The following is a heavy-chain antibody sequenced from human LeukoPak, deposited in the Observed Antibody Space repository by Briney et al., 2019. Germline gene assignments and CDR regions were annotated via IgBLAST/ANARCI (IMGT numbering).Heavy chain of an antibody. CDR1: GFTFSSYW. Sequence: GGSLRLSCAASGFTFSSYWMHWVRQAPGKGLVWVSRINTDGTSTSYADSVKGRFTISRDNAKNTLYLQMNSLRAEDMAVYYCARSGGTYRFDYWGQGTLVTVSS. V-gene: IGHV3-74*01. J-gene: IGHJ4*02. CDR3: ARSGGTYRFDY. CDR2: INTDGTST. D-gene: IGHD1-26*01.